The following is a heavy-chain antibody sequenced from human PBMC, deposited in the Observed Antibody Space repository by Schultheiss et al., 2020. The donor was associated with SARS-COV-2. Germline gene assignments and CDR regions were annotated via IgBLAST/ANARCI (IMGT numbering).Heavy chain of an antibody. CDR1: GFTFSSYE. CDR3: ARAAGDSHHYYYYGMDV. Sequence: GGSLRLSCAASGFTFSSYEMNWVRQAPGNGLEWVAVISYDGSNKYYADSVKGRFTISRDNAKNTLYLQMNSLRAEDTAVYYCARAAGDSHHYYYYGMDVWGQGTTVTVSS. CDR2: ISYDGSNK. J-gene: IGHJ6*02. D-gene: IGHD2-21*02. V-gene: IGHV3-30*03.